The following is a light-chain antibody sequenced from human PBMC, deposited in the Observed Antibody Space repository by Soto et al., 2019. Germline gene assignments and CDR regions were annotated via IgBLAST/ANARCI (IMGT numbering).Light chain of an antibody. CDR1: QGINND. CDR3: QQLTKYPLT. Sequence: DTQLTQSPSFLSASVGDRVTITCRTSQGINNDLAWYQQRPGKPPKLLINGASNLQSGVPSRFSGSGSGTEFSLTISSLQPEDFADYYCQQLTKYPLTFGGGTKVEIK. CDR2: GAS. J-gene: IGKJ4*01. V-gene: IGKV1-9*01.